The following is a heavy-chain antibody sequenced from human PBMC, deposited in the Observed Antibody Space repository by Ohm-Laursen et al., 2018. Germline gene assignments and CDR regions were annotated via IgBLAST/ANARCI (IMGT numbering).Heavy chain of an antibody. CDR1: SGSFSGYY. J-gene: IGHJ1*01. V-gene: IGHV4-34*01. Sequence: SDTLSLTCAVYSGSFSGYYWSWIRQPPGKGLEWIGEINHSGSTNYNPSLKSRVTISVDTSKNQFSLKLSSVTAADTAVYYCARNSSGHFQHWGQGTLVTVSS. D-gene: IGHD6-19*01. CDR2: INHSGST. CDR3: ARNSSGHFQH.